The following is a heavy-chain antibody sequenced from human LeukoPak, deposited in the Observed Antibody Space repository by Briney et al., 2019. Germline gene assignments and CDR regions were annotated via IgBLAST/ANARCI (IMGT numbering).Heavy chain of an antibody. CDR3: ARDVCSSTRCPLDY. Sequence: PGGSLRLSCAASGFTFTNYWMSWVRQAPGKGLEWEANIKPDGSEKNYVDSVKGRFTISRDSAKNSLYLQMNSLRAEDTAVYYCARDVCSSTRCPLDYWGQGTLVTVSS. J-gene: IGHJ4*02. CDR2: IKPDGSEK. D-gene: IGHD2-2*01. V-gene: IGHV3-7*01. CDR1: GFTFTNYW.